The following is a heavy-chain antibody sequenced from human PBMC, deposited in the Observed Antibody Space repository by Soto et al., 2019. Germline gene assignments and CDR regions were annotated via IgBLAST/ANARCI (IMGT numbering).Heavy chain of an antibody. J-gene: IGHJ6*02. V-gene: IGHV4-61*01. CDR2: IYDSGIT. CDR3: ARDRLTGYYYYGSDV. D-gene: IGHD3-9*01. CDR1: GGSVSSSPYY. Sequence: LSLTCSVSGGSVSSSPYYWSWIRQPPGKGLEWIGYIYDSGITNYNPSLKSRVTISVDTSKNQFSLNLSSVTAADTAVYYCARDRLTGYYYYGSDVWGQGTTVTVSS.